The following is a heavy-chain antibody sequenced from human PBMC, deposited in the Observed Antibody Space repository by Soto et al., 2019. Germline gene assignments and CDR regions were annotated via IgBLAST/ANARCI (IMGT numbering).Heavy chain of an antibody. V-gene: IGHV3-33*05. CDR1: GFPFREFG. CDR2: ISYDGSD. J-gene: IGHJ4*02. CDR3: ARRWNYYLDF. D-gene: IGHD1-1*01. Sequence: QMQLVESGGGVVQPGRSLRLSCVASGFPFREFGMHWVRQAPGKGLEWVALISYDGSDYADSVKGRFTISRDDSRDTLFLHMHNLRPDDTGVYYCARRWNYYLDFWGQGTLVAVSS.